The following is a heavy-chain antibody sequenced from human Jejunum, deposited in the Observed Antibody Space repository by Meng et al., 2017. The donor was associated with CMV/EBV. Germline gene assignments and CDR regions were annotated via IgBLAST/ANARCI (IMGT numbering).Heavy chain of an antibody. CDR1: GGSMRSDSCH. D-gene: IGHD3-10*01. J-gene: IGHJ4*02. V-gene: IGHV4-39*07. Sequence: SGGSMRSDSCHWGWIRQPPGKGLEWIGSVHYGGHTYLKPSLKSRVTISADPSNNQFSLKVNSLTAADTAVYYCTRAARSASGVFDYWGQGMLVTVSS. CDR3: TRAARSASGVFDY. CDR2: VHYGGHT.